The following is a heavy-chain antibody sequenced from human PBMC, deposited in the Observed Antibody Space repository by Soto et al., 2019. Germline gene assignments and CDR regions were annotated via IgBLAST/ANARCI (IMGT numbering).Heavy chain of an antibody. J-gene: IGHJ3*02. V-gene: IGHV4-30-4*01. CDR1: GGSISSGDYY. CDR2: IYYSGST. Sequence: PSETLSLTCTVSGGSISSGDYYWSWIRQPPGKGLEWIGYIYYSGSTYYNPSLKSRVTISVDKSKNRFSLKLSSVTAADTAVYYCANTYYYDSIHDAFDIWGQGTMVTVSS. CDR3: ANTYYYDSIHDAFDI. D-gene: IGHD3-22*01.